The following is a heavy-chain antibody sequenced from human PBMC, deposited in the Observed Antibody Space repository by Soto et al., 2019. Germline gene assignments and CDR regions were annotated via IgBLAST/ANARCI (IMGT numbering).Heavy chain of an antibody. CDR1: GSSVISGSLF. J-gene: IGHJ6*04. Sequence: SETLSLTCSVSGSSVISGSLFWGWIRQSPGKGLEWIGYVCYSGSTNYNPSLKSRVTISVDTSKNQFSLKLSSVTAADTAVYYCARVRGSGGYRLLDVWGKGTTVTVSS. CDR2: VCYSGST. D-gene: IGHD3-10*01. V-gene: IGHV4-61*01. CDR3: ARVRGSGGYRLLDV.